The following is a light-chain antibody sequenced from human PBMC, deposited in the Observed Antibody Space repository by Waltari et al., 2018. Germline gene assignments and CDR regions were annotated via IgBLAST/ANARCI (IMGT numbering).Light chain of an antibody. V-gene: IGLV2-23*01. CDR3: CSYAGTITPYV. CDR1: SSDVGSYNL. J-gene: IGLJ1*01. Sequence: QSALTQPASVSGSPGQSVTISCTGTSSDVGSYNLVSWYQHHPGKAPKRMIDEANKRPSGVSNRCSGSKSGITASLTISGLQAEDESDYYCCSYAGTITPYVFGSGTKVTVL. CDR2: EAN.